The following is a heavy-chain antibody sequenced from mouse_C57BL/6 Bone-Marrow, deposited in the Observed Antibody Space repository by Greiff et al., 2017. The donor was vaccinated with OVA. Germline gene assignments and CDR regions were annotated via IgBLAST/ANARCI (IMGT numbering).Heavy chain of an antibody. J-gene: IGHJ1*03. CDR1: GYAFSSSW. V-gene: IGHV1-82*01. Sequence: QVQLQQSGPELVKPGASVKISCKASGYAFSSSWMNWVKQRPGTGLEWIGRIYPGDGDTNYNGKFKGKATLTADKSSSTAYMQLSSLTSEDSAVYFCARYYYDYDWYFDVWGTGTTVTVSS. CDR2: IYPGDGDT. CDR3: ARYYYDYDWYFDV. D-gene: IGHD2-4*01.